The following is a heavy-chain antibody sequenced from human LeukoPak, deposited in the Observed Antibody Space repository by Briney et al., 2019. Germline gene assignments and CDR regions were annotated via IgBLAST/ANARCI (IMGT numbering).Heavy chain of an antibody. CDR2: MYTSGRT. Sequence: SETLSLTCTVSGGSISSYYWSWIRQPAGEGLEWIGHMYTSGRTNYNPSLKSRVTVSLDTSKNQFSLKLNSVTAADTAVYYCARSDYKNYFDPWGQGTLVTVSS. V-gene: IGHV4-4*07. CDR1: GGSISSYY. CDR3: ARSDYKNYFDP. J-gene: IGHJ5*02. D-gene: IGHD4-11*01.